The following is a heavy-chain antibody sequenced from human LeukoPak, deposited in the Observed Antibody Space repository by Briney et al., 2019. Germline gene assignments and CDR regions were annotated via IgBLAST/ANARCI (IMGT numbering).Heavy chain of an antibody. V-gene: IGHV3-21*01. J-gene: IGHJ4*02. CDR1: GFTFSSYS. CDR3: ARAGGSTVSHSDY. CDR2: ISSSTSYI. D-gene: IGHD4-17*01. Sequence: GGSLRLSCAASGFTFSSYSMNWIREAPGKGLEWVSSISSSTSYIYYADSVKGRFTISKDNAKNSLYLQMNSLRAEDTAVYYCARAGGSTVSHSDYWGQGTLVTVSS.